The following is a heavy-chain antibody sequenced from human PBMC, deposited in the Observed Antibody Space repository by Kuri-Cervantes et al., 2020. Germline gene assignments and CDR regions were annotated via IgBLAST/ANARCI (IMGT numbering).Heavy chain of an antibody. D-gene: IGHD1-26*01. CDR3: AGDLRSGSFDY. CDR1: GFTFSSYW. V-gene: IGHV3-74*01. J-gene: IGHJ4*02. CDR2: INSDGSST. Sequence: GESLKISCAASGFTFSSYWMHWVRQAPGKGLVWVSRINSDGSSTTYADSVKGRFTISRDNAKNTLYLQMNSLRAEDTAVYYCAGDLRSGSFDYWGQGTLVTVSS.